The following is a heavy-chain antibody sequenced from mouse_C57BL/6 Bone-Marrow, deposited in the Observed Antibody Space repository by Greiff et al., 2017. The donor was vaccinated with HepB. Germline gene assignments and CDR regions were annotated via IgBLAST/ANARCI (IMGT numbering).Heavy chain of an antibody. V-gene: IGHV1-9*01. CDR2: ILPGSGST. Sequence: VQGVESGDEVMKPGASVKISCKATCYTFSSYWIEWIKQRPGHGLEWIGEILPGSGSTNYNEKFKGKATFTTETSSNTAYMELSRLTSEDSAVYYCARGYYGNWFAYWGQGTLVTFSA. D-gene: IGHD1-1*01. CDR3: ARGYYGNWFAY. J-gene: IGHJ3*01. CDR1: CYTFSSYW.